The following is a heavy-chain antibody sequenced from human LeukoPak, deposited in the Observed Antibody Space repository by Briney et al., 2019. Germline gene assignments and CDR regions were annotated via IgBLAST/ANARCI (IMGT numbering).Heavy chain of an antibody. J-gene: IGHJ2*01. CDR2: IYYTGST. Sequence: SETLSLTCTVSGGYISSYYWSWIRQPPGKGLEWIGYIYYTGSTNYNPSLKSRVTISVDTSKNQFSLKLSSVTAADTAVYYCARYLAAGYFDLWGRGTLVTVSS. V-gene: IGHV4-59*08. CDR1: GGYISSYY. CDR3: ARYLAAGYFDL. D-gene: IGHD6-25*01.